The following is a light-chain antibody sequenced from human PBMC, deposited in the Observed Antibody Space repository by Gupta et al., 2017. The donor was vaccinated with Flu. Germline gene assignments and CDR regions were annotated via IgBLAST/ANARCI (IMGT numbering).Light chain of an antibody. CDR3: QVWDSSSDHLWV. CDR2: DES. CDR1: NIGSKN. Sequence: SYVLSQPPLVSVPPGQSARNTCGGNNIGSKNVHWSQQRPGQAPGLVVNDESNRRSGSPERFSGSNSGNTATLTISRVEAGDEADYYCQVWDSSSDHLWVFGGGTKLTVL. V-gene: IGLV3-21*02. J-gene: IGLJ3*02.